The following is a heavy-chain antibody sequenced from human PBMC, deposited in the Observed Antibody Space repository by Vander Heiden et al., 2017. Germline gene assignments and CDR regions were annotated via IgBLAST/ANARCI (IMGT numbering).Heavy chain of an antibody. CDR3: AKGHVATVEKDYFDY. CDR2: ISLNSGSI. CDR1: GFTFDDYA. D-gene: IGHD5-12*01. Sequence: EVQLVESGGGLVQPGRSLRLSCAASGFTFDDYAMHWVRQAPGKGLEWVSGISLNSGSIGYADSVKGRFTISRDNAKNSLYLQMNSLRAEDTALYYCAKGHVATVEKDYFDYWGQGTLVTVSS. V-gene: IGHV3-9*01. J-gene: IGHJ4*02.